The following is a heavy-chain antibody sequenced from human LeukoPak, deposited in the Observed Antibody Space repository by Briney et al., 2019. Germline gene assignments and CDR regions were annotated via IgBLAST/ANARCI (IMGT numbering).Heavy chain of an antibody. J-gene: IGHJ4*02. CDR3: ARDRPHFDY. CDR2: ITMSGGNT. Sequence: GGSLRLSCAASGFTFSASAMTWVRQAPGKGLEWVSAITMSGGNTFYADSVKGRFTISRDNSKGTLYLQINSLRDEDTAVYYCARDRPHFDYWGQGTLVTVSS. V-gene: IGHV3-23*01. CDR1: GFTFSASA.